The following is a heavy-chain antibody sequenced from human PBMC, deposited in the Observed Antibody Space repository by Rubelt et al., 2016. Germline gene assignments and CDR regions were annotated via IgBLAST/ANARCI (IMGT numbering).Heavy chain of an antibody. CDR2: INYSGNT. Sequence: QVQLQESGPGLVKPSETLSLSCTVSGGSISSSSYYWGWVRQFPGKGLEWIGSINYSGNTYYHPSLRSRITMSVDTSNNQFPLNLNSGTAADTAVYYCARLKGYAASYYDCYMDVWGNGATVTVSS. CDR3: ARLKGYAASYYDCYMDV. J-gene: IGHJ6*03. D-gene: IGHD3-3*01. CDR1: GGSISSSSYY. V-gene: IGHV4-39*01.